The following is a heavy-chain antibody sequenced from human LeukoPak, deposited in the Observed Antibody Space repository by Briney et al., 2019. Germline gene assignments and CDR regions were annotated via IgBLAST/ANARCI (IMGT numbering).Heavy chain of an antibody. CDR2: ISGRGGST. J-gene: IGHJ4*02. CDR1: GFTFSSYA. V-gene: IGHV3-23*01. D-gene: IGHD3-16*02. CDR3: AKGTTFGGVIVANYFDY. Sequence: GGSLRLSCAASGFTFSSYAMSWVRRAPGKGLEWVSAISGRGGSTYYADSVKGRFTISRDNSKNTLYLQMNSLRAEDTAVYYCAKGTTFGGVIVANYFDYWGQGTLVTVSS.